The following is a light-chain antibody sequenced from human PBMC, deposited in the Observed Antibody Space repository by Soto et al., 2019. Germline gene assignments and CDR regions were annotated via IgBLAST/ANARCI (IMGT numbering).Light chain of an antibody. CDR3: QQYGSFPWT. CDR2: GAS. CDR1: QSVSSSY. V-gene: IGKV3-20*01. J-gene: IGKJ1*01. Sequence: EIVLTQSPATLSLSPGERATLSCRASQSVSSSYLAWYQQKPGQAPRLLIYGASSRATGIPDRFSGSGSGTDFTLTISRLEPEDFGVYYCQQYGSFPWTFGQGTRWIS.